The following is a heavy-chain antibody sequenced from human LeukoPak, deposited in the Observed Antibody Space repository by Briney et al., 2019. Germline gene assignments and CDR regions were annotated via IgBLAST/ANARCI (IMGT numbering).Heavy chain of an antibody. V-gene: IGHV3-30*03. CDR2: ISYDGSNK. Sequence: GRSLRLSCAASGFTFSSYGMHWVRQAPGKGLEWVAVISYDGSNKYYADSVKGRFTISRDNSKNTLYLQMNSLRAEDTAVYYCARGQYGDSIDYWGQGTLVTVSS. D-gene: IGHD4-17*01. CDR3: ARGQYGDSIDY. J-gene: IGHJ4*02. CDR1: GFTFSSYG.